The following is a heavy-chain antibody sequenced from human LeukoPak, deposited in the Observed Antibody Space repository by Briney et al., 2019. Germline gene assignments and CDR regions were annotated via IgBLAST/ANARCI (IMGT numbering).Heavy chain of an antibody. V-gene: IGHV3-23*01. CDR3: AKDTAFAYGYDRVDH. J-gene: IGHJ5*02. Sequence: GGSLRLSCAASGFTFSSYAMNWVRQAPGKGLEWVSALSCSGGSPYYADSVKGRFTISRDSSKNTLYLQMNSLRAEDTAVYYCAKDTAFAYGYDRVDHWGQGTLVTVSS. CDR2: LSCSGGSP. CDR1: GFTFSSYA. D-gene: IGHD5-18*01.